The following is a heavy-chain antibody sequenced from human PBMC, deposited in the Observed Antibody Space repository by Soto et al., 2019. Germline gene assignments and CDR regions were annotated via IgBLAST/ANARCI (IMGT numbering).Heavy chain of an antibody. CDR3: ARDYYDSSGYLAPLDY. CDR2: ISSSISYI. CDR1: GFTCSSYS. D-gene: IGHD3-22*01. V-gene: IGHV3-21*01. J-gene: IGHJ4*02. Sequence: PGGSLRLSCAASGFTCSSYSMNWVRQAPGKGLEWVSSISSSISYIYYADSVKGRFTISRDNAKNSLYLQMNSLRAEDTAVYYCARDYYDSSGYLAPLDYWGQGTLVTVSS.